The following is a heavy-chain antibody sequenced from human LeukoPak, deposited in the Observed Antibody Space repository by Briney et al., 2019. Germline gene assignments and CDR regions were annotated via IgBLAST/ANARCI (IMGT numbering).Heavy chain of an antibody. CDR2: ISYDGSNK. CDR3: ARDPYNWNDPAADAFDT. V-gene: IGHV3-30-3*01. J-gene: IGHJ3*02. CDR1: GFTFSSYA. D-gene: IGHD1-1*01. Sequence: QPGRSLRLSCAAPGFTFSSYAMHWVRQAPGKGLEWVAVISYDGSNKYYADSVKGRFTISRDNSKNTLYLQMNSLRAEDTAVYYCARDPYNWNDPAADAFDTWGQGTMVTVSS.